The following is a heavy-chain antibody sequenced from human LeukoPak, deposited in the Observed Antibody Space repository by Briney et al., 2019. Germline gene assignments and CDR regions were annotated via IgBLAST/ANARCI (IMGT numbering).Heavy chain of an antibody. D-gene: IGHD3-22*01. CDR3: ARDAYYYDSSGYYYSDAFDI. V-gene: IGHV1-18*01. CDR2: LTAYNGNT. Sequence: ASVKVSCKASGYTFTSYGISWVRQAPGQGLEWMAWLTAYNGNTNYAQKLQGRVTMTTDTSTSTAYMELRSLRSDDTAVYYCARDAYYYDSSGYYYSDAFDIWGQGTMVTVSS. CDR1: GYTFTSYG. J-gene: IGHJ3*02.